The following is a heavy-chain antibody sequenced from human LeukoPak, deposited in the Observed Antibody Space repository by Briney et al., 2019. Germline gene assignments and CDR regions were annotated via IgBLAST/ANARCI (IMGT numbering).Heavy chain of an antibody. J-gene: IGHJ6*02. CDR2: IYRGGNT. V-gene: IGHV3-53*05. CDR1: GFTVSGHP. Sequence: GGSLRLSCAASGFTVSGHPMSWVRQAPGKGLEWVSVIYRGGNTYYADSVKGRFTISTDNSKNTVLLQMNSLRVEDTAVYYCAKGIGYGGMDVWGQGTTLIVSS. D-gene: IGHD5-12*01. CDR3: AKGIGYGGMDV.